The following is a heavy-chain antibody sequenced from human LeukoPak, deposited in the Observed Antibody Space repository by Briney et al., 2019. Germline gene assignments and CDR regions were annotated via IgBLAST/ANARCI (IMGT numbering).Heavy chain of an antibody. D-gene: IGHD3-16*02. CDR3: ARDKALGVRGAFDI. Sequence: GGSLRLSCAASGFTFSSYSMNWVRQAPGKGLEWVSYISSSSSTIYYADSVKGRFTISRDNAKNSLYLQMNSLRAEDTAVYYCARDKALGVRGAFDIWGQGTMVTVSS. J-gene: IGHJ3*02. CDR2: ISSSSSTI. V-gene: IGHV3-48*01. CDR1: GFTFSSYS.